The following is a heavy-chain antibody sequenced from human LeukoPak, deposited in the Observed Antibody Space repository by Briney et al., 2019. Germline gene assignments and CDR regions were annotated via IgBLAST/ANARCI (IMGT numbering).Heavy chain of an antibody. J-gene: IGHJ4*02. CDR3: ARTGRDGCNLYVAYSLVY. CDR2: ISHSGST. CDR1: GGSFSGYY. Sequence: SETLSLTCGVSGGSFSGYYWNWIRQPPGKGLEWIGEISHSGSTNYNASLKSRVTISVDTSKNQFSLKLTSVTAADTAVYYCARTGRDGCNLYVAYSLVYWGQGTLVTVSS. V-gene: IGHV4-34*01. D-gene: IGHD5-24*01.